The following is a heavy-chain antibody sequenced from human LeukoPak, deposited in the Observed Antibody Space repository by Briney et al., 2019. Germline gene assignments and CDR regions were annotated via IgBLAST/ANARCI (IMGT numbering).Heavy chain of an antibody. CDR1: GFTISSNY. CDR3: AKAPVTTCRGAYCYPFDY. J-gene: IGHJ4*02. V-gene: IGHV3-53*01. CDR2: IYSGGST. Sequence: GGSLRLSCAASGFTISSNYMSWLRQAPGKGLEWVSGIYSGGSTYYSDSVKGRFTISRDNSKNTLYLQMNILRAQDTAVYYCAKAPVTTCRGAYCYPFDYWGQGTLVTVSS. D-gene: IGHD2-21*01.